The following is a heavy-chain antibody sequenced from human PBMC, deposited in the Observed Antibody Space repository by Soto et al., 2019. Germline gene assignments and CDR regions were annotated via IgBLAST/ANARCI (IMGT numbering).Heavy chain of an antibody. CDR2: IHWDDDK. Sequence: QITLKESGPTLEKPTQTLTLTCTFSGFSLSTSGVGVGWIRQPPGKALEWLAVIHWDDDKRYSPSLKTRLTITKDTSKNQVVLTMTNMDPVDTATYYCARSIVAFPVRGALDHWGQGTLVTVSS. D-gene: IGHD6-6*01. J-gene: IGHJ4*02. V-gene: IGHV2-5*02. CDR1: GFSLSTSGVG. CDR3: ARSIVAFPVRGALDH.